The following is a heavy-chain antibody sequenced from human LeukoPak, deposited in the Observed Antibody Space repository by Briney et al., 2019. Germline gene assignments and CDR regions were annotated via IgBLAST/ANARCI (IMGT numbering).Heavy chain of an antibody. CDR1: GFTFSSYG. J-gene: IGHJ3*02. Sequence: QPGGSLRLSCAASGFTFSSYGIHWVRQAPGKGLEWVAFIRYDGSNKYYTDSVKGRFTISRDNSKNTLYLQMNSLRVEDTAVYYCARGLFLSGYLDAFDIWGQGTVVTVSS. CDR2: IRYDGSNK. V-gene: IGHV3-30*02. D-gene: IGHD3-22*01. CDR3: ARGLFLSGYLDAFDI.